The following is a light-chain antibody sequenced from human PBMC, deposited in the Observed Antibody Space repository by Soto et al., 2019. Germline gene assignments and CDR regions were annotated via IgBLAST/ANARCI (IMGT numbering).Light chain of an antibody. CDR1: QSVSSDY. V-gene: IGKV3-20*01. CDR3: QQYGSSPLT. Sequence: EIVLTQSPGTLSLSLGERATLSCRASQSVSSDYVAWYRQKPGQVPTVLIYRASTRATGIPDRFSGSGSGTDFTLTTSRVEPEDFAVYYCQQYGSSPLTFGGGTKVDIK. J-gene: IGKJ4*01. CDR2: RAS.